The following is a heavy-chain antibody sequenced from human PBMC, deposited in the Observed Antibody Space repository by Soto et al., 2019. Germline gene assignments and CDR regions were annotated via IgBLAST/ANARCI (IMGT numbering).Heavy chain of an antibody. V-gene: IGHV4-59*01. CDR3: AREGYSYGCIS. J-gene: IGHJ5*02. Sequence: QVQLQESGPGLVKPSETLSLTCTVSGGSISSYYWSWIRQPPGKGLEWIGYIYYSGSTNYNPSLKSRVTISIDTSKNQFSLKLSSVTAADTAVYYCAREGYSYGCISWVQGTLVTVSS. CDR1: GGSISSYY. D-gene: IGHD5-18*01. CDR2: IYYSGST.